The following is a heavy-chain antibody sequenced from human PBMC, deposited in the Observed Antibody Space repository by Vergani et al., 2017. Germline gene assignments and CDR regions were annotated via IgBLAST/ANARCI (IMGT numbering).Heavy chain of an antibody. CDR1: RFTFSNAW. J-gene: IGHJ4*02. Sequence: EVQLVESGGGLVKPGGSLRLSCAASRFTFSNAWMSWVRQAPGKGLEWVGRIKSKTDGGTTDYAAPVKGRFTISRDDSKNTLYLQMNSLKTEDTAVYYCTTDLSELPFDYWGQGTLVTVSS. CDR3: TTDLSELPFDY. D-gene: IGHD1-7*01. CDR2: IKSKTDGGTT. V-gene: IGHV3-15*01.